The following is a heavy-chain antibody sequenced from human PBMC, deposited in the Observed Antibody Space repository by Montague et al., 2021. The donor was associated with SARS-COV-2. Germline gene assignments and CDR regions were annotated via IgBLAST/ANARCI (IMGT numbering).Heavy chain of an antibody. CDR3: ARVKRGYYYGLGVSAHFDY. D-gene: IGHD3-10*01. CDR2: INHRGTT. J-gene: IGHJ4*02. Sequence: SETLSLTCAVYGGSFSVSGYYWSWIRKPQGKGLEWIGEINHRGTTTYNPSLNSRVTMSVDTSKNQFSLKLSSVTAADTAVYYCARVKRGYYYGLGVSAHFDYWGQGTLVTVSS. CDR1: GGSFSVSGYY. V-gene: IGHV4-34*01.